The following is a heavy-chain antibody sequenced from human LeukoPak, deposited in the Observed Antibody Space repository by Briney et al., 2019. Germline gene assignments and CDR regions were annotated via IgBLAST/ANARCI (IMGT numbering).Heavy chain of an antibody. J-gene: IGHJ4*02. CDR3: AKQISSSSDFDY. CDR1: GFTFSS. Sequence: GGSLRLSCAASGFTFSSMNWVRQAPGKGLEWVSSIDFTSRYIYNADSVKGRFTISRDNSKNTLYLQMNSLRAEDTAVYYCAKQISSSSDFDYWGQGTLVTVSS. D-gene: IGHD6-6*01. V-gene: IGHV3-21*04. CDR2: IDFTSRYI.